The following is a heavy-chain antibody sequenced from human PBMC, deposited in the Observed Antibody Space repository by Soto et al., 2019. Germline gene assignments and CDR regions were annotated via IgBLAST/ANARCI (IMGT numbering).Heavy chain of an antibody. CDR2: IYYSGST. V-gene: IGHV4-59*01. Sequence: PSETLSLTCTVSGGSISSYYWSWIRQPPGKGLEWIGYIYYSGSTNYNPSLKSRVTISVDTSKNQFSLKLSSVTAADTAVYYCARLYYDSSGYYSGGSIDYWGQGTLVTVSS. D-gene: IGHD3-22*01. J-gene: IGHJ4*02. CDR1: GGSISSYY. CDR3: ARLYYDSSGYYSGGSIDY.